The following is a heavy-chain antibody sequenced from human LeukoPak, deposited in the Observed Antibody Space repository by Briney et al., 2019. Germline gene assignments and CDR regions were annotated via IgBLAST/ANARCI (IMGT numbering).Heavy chain of an antibody. CDR3: ARRAYFDTSGYCPPSGYFDL. V-gene: IGHV4-4*08. CDR2: IYSNGIT. Sequence: SETLSLTCTVSGGSIFSYYWNLIRQSPGKGLEWLGYIYSNGITNYSPSLRSRGTISIATSKNQFSLRLASVTAADTAIYYCARRAYFDTSGYCPPSGYFDLWGRGTLVTVS. CDR1: GGSIFSYY. D-gene: IGHD3-22*01. J-gene: IGHJ2*01.